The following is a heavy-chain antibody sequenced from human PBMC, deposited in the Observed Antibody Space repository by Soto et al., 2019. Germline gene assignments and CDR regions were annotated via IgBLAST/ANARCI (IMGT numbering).Heavy chain of an antibody. CDR3: ARGTSRSQYYYGMVV. D-gene: IGHD6-13*01. CDR2: IYNSGCT. CDR1: GGSLSSSSYY. V-gene: IGHV4-39*01. Sequence: SVTLRLPCTVSGGSLSSSSYYWGWISQPPGKRLAWIGSIYNSGCTYYNSSLKSRAPISVDTFKNQFSLKLSSVTPAHTAGYFCARGTSRSQYYYGMVVWCQGTTVTVFS. J-gene: IGHJ6*02.